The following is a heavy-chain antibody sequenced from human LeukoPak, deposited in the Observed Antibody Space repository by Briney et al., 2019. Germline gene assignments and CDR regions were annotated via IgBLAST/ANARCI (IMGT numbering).Heavy chain of an antibody. CDR1: GFTFSSYT. Sequence: GGSLRLSCAAAGFTFSSYTMNCVRQAPGKGLESVSFISSVSSYIYYADSVQRRFTSSRDNAQNSLYLPITSLTAEDTAAYYCATEVDEAGTFDYWGQGTLATVSS. D-gene: IGHD6-13*01. CDR2: ISSVSSYI. J-gene: IGHJ4*02. CDR3: ATEVDEAGTFDY. V-gene: IGHV3-21*01.